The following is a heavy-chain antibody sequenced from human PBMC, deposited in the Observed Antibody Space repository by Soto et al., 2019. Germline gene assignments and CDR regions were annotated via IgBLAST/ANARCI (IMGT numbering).Heavy chain of an antibody. V-gene: IGHV3-48*03. D-gene: IGHD6-19*01. Sequence: GGSLRLSCVASGFTFRSYDMNWVRQAPGKGLEWVSYISSSGRPIYYADSVKGRFTISRDNAKNSLYLQMNRLRAEDTAFYYCAREVLAVAGYTDNHWFDLWGQGTVVTVSS. CDR2: ISSSGRPI. J-gene: IGHJ5*02. CDR1: GFTFRSYD. CDR3: AREVLAVAGYTDNHWFDL.